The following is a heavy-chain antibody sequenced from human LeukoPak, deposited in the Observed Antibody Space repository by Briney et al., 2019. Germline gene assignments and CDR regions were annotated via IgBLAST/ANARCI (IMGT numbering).Heavy chain of an antibody. D-gene: IGHD2-2*01. V-gene: IGHV1-2*02. CDR2: INPKSGGT. Sequence: ASVKVSCKASGYTFSDYYIHWVRQAPGQGLECMGWINPKSGGTNYVQKFQGRVTMTRDTSITTAYMELSSLRSDDTAVYYCARGCGISCVKEALRLGDWGQGTLVTVSS. J-gene: IGHJ4*02. CDR1: GYTFSDYY. CDR3: ARGCGISCVKEALRLGD.